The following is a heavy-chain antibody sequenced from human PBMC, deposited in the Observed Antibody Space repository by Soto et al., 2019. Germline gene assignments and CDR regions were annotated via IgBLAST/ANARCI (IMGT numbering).Heavy chain of an antibody. D-gene: IGHD4-17*01. CDR3: ARDRLLSRVDI. Sequence: QVQLVQSGAEVKKPGSSVKVSCKASGGTFSSTAISWVRQAPGQGLEWMGGIIPIFGTANYAQKFQGRVTITADKSSSTAFMELSSLKSDDTAVSYCARDRLLSRVDIWGQGTMVTVSS. J-gene: IGHJ3*02. CDR2: IIPIFGTA. CDR1: GGTFSSTA. V-gene: IGHV1-69*06.